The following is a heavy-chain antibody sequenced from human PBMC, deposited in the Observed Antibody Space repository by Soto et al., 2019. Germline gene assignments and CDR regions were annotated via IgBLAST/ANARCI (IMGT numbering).Heavy chain of an antibody. J-gene: IGHJ6*02. CDR1: GGTFSSYA. CDR3: ARDGRWSYGMDV. CDR2: IIPIFGTA. D-gene: IGHD1-26*01. Sequence: QVQLVQSGAEVKKPGSSVKVSCKASGGTFSSYAISWVRRAPGQGLEWMGGIIPIFGTANYAQKFQGRVTITADESTSTAYMEPSSLRSEDTAVYYCARDGRWSYGMDVWGQGTTVTVSS. V-gene: IGHV1-69*01.